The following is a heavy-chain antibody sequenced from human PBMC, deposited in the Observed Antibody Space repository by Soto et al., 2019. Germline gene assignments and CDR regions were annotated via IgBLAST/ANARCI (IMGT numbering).Heavy chain of an antibody. CDR3: AKISGPDYYDSSGYYPTGGSYYYYGMDV. D-gene: IGHD3-22*01. CDR1: GFTFSIYA. J-gene: IGHJ6*02. CDR2: ISGSGGST. V-gene: IGHV3-23*01. Sequence: GGSLRLSCAASGFTFSIYAMSWVRQAPGKGLEWVSAISGSGGSTYYADSVKGRFTISRDNSKNTLYLQMNSLRAEDTAVYYCAKISGPDYYDSSGYYPTGGSYYYYGMDVWGQGTTVTVSS.